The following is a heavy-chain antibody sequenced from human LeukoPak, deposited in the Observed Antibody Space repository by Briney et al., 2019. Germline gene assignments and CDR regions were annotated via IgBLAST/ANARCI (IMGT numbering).Heavy chain of an antibody. D-gene: IGHD1-26*01. J-gene: IGHJ4*02. CDR2: IYSGGST. CDR3: ASHWELRY. V-gene: IGHV3-53*01. Sequence: GGSLRLSCAASGFTFSSYSMNWVRQAPGKGLEWVSVIYSGGSTYYADSVKGRFTISRDNSKNTLYLQMNNLRAEDTAVYYCASHWELRYWGQGTLVTVSS. CDR1: GFTFSSYS.